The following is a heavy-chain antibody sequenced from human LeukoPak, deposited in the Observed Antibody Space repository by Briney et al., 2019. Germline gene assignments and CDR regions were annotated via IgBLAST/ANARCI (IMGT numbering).Heavy chain of an antibody. D-gene: IGHD2-21*01. Sequence: PGRSLRLSCAASGFTFSSYAMHWVRQAPGKGLEWVAVKSYDGSNKYYADSVKGRFTISRDNSKNTLYLQMNSLRAEDTAVYYCARDHIAIYWGQGTLVTVSS. V-gene: IGHV3-30*04. CDR3: ARDHIAIY. J-gene: IGHJ4*02. CDR1: GFTFSSYA. CDR2: KSYDGSNK.